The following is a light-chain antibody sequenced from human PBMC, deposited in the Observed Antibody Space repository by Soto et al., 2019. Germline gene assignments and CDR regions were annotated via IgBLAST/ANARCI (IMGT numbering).Light chain of an antibody. Sequence: ELVLTQSPGTLSLSPGDSATLSCRASQSINSFLAWYQQRRGQAPRLLIHGESNRATGIPDRFSGSGSGTDLNLTISRLEPEDFAVYYCQQYGGSPRTCGQGTKVDIK. J-gene: IGKJ1*01. V-gene: IGKV3-20*01. CDR2: GES. CDR1: QSINSF. CDR3: QQYGGSPRT.